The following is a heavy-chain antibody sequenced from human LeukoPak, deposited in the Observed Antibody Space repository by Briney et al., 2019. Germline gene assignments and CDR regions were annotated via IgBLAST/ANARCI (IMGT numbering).Heavy chain of an antibody. CDR3: ARSSGWAMDY. CDR1: GFTFSSYE. CDR2: ISSSGSTI. J-gene: IGHJ4*02. V-gene: IGHV3-48*03. Sequence: GGSLRLSCAASGFTFSSYEMNWVRQAPGKGLEWVSYISSSGSTIYYAESVKGRFTISRDNAKNSLYLQMNSLRAEDTAVYYCARSSGWAMDYWGQGTLVTVSS. D-gene: IGHD6-19*01.